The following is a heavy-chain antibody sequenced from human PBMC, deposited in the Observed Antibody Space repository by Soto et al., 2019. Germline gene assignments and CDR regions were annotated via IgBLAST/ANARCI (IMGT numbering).Heavy chain of an antibody. CDR1: GGSFSGYY. J-gene: IGHJ5*02. D-gene: IGHD2-2*01. V-gene: IGHV4-34*01. Sequence: QVQLQQWGAGLLKPSETLSLTCAVYGGSFSGYYWSWIRQPPGKGLEWIGEINHSGSTNYNPSLKSRVTTSVDPSKNQFSLKLSSVTAADTAVYYCARGRIRDIVVVPAADNWFDPWGQGTLVTVSS. CDR2: INHSGST. CDR3: ARGRIRDIVVVPAADNWFDP.